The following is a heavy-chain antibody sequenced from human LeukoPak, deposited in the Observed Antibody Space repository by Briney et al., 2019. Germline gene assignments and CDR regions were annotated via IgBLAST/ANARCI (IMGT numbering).Heavy chain of an antibody. Sequence: GGSLRLSCAASGFTFNDYAMHWVRQAPGKGLEWVSGISWNSDSIGYADSVKGRFTISRDNAKNSLYLQMNSLRAEDTAVYYCAKILTEHRPAFDIWGQGTMVTVSS. D-gene: IGHD2-21*01. V-gene: IGHV3-9*01. CDR1: GFTFNDYA. CDR2: ISWNSDSI. J-gene: IGHJ3*02. CDR3: AKILTEHRPAFDI.